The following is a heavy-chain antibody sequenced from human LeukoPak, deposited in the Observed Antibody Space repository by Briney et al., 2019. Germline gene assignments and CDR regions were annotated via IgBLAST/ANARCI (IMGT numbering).Heavy chain of an antibody. V-gene: IGHV4-4*07. Sequence: PSETLSLTCTVSGGSISSYYWSWIRQPAGKGLEWIGRIYTSGSTNYNPSPKSRATMSVDTSKNQFSLKLSSVTAADTAVYYCARDSASTSCYTCYYYYYMDVWGKGTTVTVSS. CDR1: GGSISSYY. J-gene: IGHJ6*03. CDR3: ARDSASTSCYTCYYYYYMDV. D-gene: IGHD2-2*02. CDR2: IYTSGST.